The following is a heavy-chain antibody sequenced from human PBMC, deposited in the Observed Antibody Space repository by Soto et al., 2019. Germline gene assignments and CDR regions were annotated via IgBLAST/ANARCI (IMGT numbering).Heavy chain of an antibody. Sequence: QITLKESGPPLVRPAQPLTLTCAFSGFSLTTTSMGVAWVRQPPGTALEWLALIYWDDDQRYSPSLKDRLTISKDTSRSRVVLTISNMNPEDTGTYFCAHAGDYDLLSFDHWGPGTLVTVSS. D-gene: IGHD4-17*01. CDR3: AHAGDYDLLSFDH. J-gene: IGHJ4*02. CDR2: IYWDDDQ. CDR1: GFSLTTTSMG. V-gene: IGHV2-5*02.